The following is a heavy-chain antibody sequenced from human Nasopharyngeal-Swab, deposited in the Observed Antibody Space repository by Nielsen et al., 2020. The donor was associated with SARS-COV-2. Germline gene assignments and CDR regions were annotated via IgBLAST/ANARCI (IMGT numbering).Heavy chain of an antibody. J-gene: IGHJ4*02. CDR2: VSGYNDDT. CDR3: AREFRSGDDPAGASSLDY. V-gene: IGHV1-18*01. CDR1: GDTLIKYG. Sequence: ASVQVSCKASGDTLIKYGISWVRQAPAQGLEWMGCVSGYNDDTIYAQTFQARVTMTRDASTSTVFVELRSLRSDETAVYYCAREFRSGDDPAGASSLDYWGQGTAVTVSS. D-gene: IGHD3-3*01.